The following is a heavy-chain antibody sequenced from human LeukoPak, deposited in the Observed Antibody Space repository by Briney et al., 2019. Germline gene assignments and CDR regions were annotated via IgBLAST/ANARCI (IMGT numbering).Heavy chain of an antibody. CDR2: INPNSGGT. Sequence: RASVKVSCKASLYTFTDYYIHWVRQAPGQGLEWMGWINPNSGGTNYAQKFQGRVTMTRDTSISTAYMELSRLRSDDTAVYYCARSPGPLVDWFDPWGQGTLVTVSS. D-gene: IGHD1-14*01. V-gene: IGHV1-2*02. CDR1: LYTFTDYY. CDR3: ARSPGPLVDWFDP. J-gene: IGHJ5*02.